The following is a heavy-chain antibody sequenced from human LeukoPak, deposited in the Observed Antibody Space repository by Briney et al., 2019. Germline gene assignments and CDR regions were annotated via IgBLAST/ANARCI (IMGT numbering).Heavy chain of an antibody. D-gene: IGHD3-22*01. CDR3: ARDLPPPINYYDSSGSTYYFDY. J-gene: IGHJ4*02. V-gene: IGHV3-21*01. CDR1: GFTFSDYS. CDR2: ISSSSSYI. Sequence: GGSLRLSCAASGFTFSDYSMNWVRQAPGKGLEWVSSISSSSSYIYYADSVKGRFTISRDNAKNSLYLQMNSLRAEDTAVYYCARDLPPPINYYDSSGSTYYFDYWGQGTLVTVSS.